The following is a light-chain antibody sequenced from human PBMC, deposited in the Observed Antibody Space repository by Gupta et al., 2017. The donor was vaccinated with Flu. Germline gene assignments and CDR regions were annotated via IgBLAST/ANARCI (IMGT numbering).Light chain of an antibody. CDR1: QSISSW. CDR3: QQYNSYPFT. CDR2: KAS. J-gene: IGKJ2*01. Sequence: DIQMTQSPSTLSASVGDRVTITCRASQSISSWLAWYQQKPGKAPKLLIYKASSLESGVPSRFSGSGSGTEFTLTISSLQPDDFATYYCQQYNSYPFTFGQGTKLEIK. V-gene: IGKV1-5*03.